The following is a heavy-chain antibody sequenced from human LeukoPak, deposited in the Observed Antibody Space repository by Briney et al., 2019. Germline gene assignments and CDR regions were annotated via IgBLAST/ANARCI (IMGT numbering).Heavy chain of an antibody. V-gene: IGHV1-69*13. D-gene: IGHD2-15*01. CDR1: GGTFSSYA. Sequence: ASVKVSCKASGGTFSSYAISWVRQAPGQGLEWMGGIIPIFGTANYALKFQGRVTITADESTSTAYMELSSLRSEDTAVYYCARGATRISGYYYYYMDVWGKGTTVTVSS. CDR2: IIPIFGTA. J-gene: IGHJ6*03. CDR3: ARGATRISGYYYYYMDV.